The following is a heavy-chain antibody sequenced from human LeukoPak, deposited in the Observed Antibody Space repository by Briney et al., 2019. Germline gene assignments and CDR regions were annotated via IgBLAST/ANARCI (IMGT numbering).Heavy chain of an antibody. J-gene: IGHJ4*02. CDR2: INPSGGST. CDR1: GYTFTSYY. V-gene: IGHV1-46*01. Sequence: ASVTVSCKASGYTFTSYYMHWVRQAPGQGLEWMGIINPSGGSTSYAQKFQGRVTMARDMSTSTVYMELSSLRSEDTAVYYCAREGSSSWYVDYWGQGTLVTVSS. CDR3: AREGSSSWYVDY. D-gene: IGHD6-13*01.